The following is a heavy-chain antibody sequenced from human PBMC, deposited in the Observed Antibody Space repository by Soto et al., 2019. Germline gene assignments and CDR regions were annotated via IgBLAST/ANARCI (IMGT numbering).Heavy chain of an antibody. Sequence: EVQLVESGGGLVQPGGSLRLSCAASGFTFSSSEMYWVRQAPGKGLEWISYIHPGGQTIFYAESVKGRFTISRDNGKHSVYLQINRPRARGPAGYYCARRGSRWGRGTKVTVSS. D-gene: IGHD2-15*01. CDR3: ARRGSR. CDR2: IHPGGQTI. CDR1: GFTFSSSE. J-gene: IGHJ3*01. V-gene: IGHV3-48*03.